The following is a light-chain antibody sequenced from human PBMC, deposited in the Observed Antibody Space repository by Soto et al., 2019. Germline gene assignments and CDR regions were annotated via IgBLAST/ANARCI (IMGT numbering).Light chain of an antibody. CDR1: SSDVGSYNL. CDR2: EGS. CDR3: CSYAGSSTHVV. Sequence: QSALTQPASVSGSPGQSITISCTGTSSDVGSYNLVSWYQQHPGKAPKLMIYEGSKRPSGVSNRFSGSKSGNTASLTISGLQAEDDADYYCCSYAGSSTHVVLGGGTQLTV. V-gene: IGLV2-23*01. J-gene: IGLJ2*01.